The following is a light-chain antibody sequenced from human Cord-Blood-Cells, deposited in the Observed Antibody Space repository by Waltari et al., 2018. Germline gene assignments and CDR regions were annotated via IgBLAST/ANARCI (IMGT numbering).Light chain of an antibody. J-gene: IGKJ2*01. CDR1: QSISSY. CDR2: AAS. V-gene: IGKV1-39*01. CDR3: QQSYSTPLYT. Sequence: DIQMNQSPSSLSASVGGRVTINCRASQSISSYLNWYQQKPGKAPKLLIYAASSLQSGVPSRFSGSGSVTDFTLTISSLQPEDFATYYCQQSYSTPLYTFGQGTKLEIK.